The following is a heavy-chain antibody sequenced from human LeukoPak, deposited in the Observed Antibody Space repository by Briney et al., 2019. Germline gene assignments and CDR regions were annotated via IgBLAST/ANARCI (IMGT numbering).Heavy chain of an antibody. J-gene: IGHJ6*03. CDR2: ISSSGSTI. CDR3: ARDMNGYMDV. CDR1: GFTFSNYW. Sequence: GGSLRLSCAASGFTFSNYWMNWVRQAPGKGLEWVSYISSSGSTIYYADSVKGRFTISRDNAKNSLYLQMNSLRAEDTAVYYCARDMNGYMDVWGKGTTVTVSS. D-gene: IGHD1-1*01. V-gene: IGHV3-48*04.